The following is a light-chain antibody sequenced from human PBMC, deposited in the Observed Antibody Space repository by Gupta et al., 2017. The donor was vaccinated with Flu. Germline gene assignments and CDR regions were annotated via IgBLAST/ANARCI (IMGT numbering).Light chain of an antibody. CDR2: GAS. Sequence: PAPLSLPPGETAALACRASQSLTINMAWFQQKPGQPPRLLMSGASNRATGVPARFRGSGYGTDFTLTISSLQSEDFAVYYCQQYDRWPWTLGQGTKVEIK. CDR1: QSLTIN. V-gene: IGKV3-15*01. J-gene: IGKJ1*01. CDR3: QQYDRWPWT.